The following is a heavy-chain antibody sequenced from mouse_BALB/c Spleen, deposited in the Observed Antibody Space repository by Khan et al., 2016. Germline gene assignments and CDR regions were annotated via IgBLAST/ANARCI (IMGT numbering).Heavy chain of an antibody. Sequence: EVQLQESGPGLVKPSQSLSLTCSVTGYYITSGYYWNWIRQFPGNKLEWMGYISYDGSNTYNPSLKNRISITRATSQNKFFLKLNAVTTEDTATYYCATYCNYEGFAYWGQGTLVTVSA. CDR2: ISYDGSN. V-gene: IGHV3-6*02. CDR1: GYYITSGYY. J-gene: IGHJ3*01. D-gene: IGHD2-1*01. CDR3: ATYCNYEGFAY.